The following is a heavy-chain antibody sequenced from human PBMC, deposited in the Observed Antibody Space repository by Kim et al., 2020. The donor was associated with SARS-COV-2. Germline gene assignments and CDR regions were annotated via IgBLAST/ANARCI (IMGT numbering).Heavy chain of an antibody. CDR1: GFTFSSYS. J-gene: IGHJ4*02. Sequence: GGSLRLSCAASGFTFSSYSMNWVRQAPGKGLEWVSSISSSSSYIYYADSVKGRFTISRDNAKNSLYLQMNSLRAEDTAVYYCAREQLWAPVDYWGQGTLVTVSS. V-gene: IGHV3-21*01. D-gene: IGHD5-18*01. CDR2: ISSSSSYI. CDR3: AREQLWAPVDY.